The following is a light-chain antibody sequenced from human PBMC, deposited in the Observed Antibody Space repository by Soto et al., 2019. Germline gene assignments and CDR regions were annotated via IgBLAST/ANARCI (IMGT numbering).Light chain of an antibody. V-gene: IGKV3-15*01. Sequence: DTIMTQSPVVVSVSPGERATVSCRASQSLNSNLAWYQQKPGQAPRLLIIGASERVTTIPARFSGTGSGTEFTLTISSLQSEDFALYYCQQYNDWPLTFGQGTKVDI. CDR3: QQYNDWPLT. CDR2: GAS. J-gene: IGKJ1*01. CDR1: QSLNSN.